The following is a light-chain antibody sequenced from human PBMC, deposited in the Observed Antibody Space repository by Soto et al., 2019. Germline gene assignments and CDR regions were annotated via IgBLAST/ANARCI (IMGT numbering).Light chain of an antibody. CDR3: SSYTTSTSFIL. CDR1: SSDIGNYDF. J-gene: IGLJ2*01. V-gene: IGLV2-14*01. CDR2: EVS. Sequence: QSVLTQPASVSGSPGQSITISCTGTSSDIGNYDFVSWYQQVPGTAPTAMIYEVSSRPSGVSNRFSGSKSGNTAYLTISGLQAEDEAYYYCSSYTTSTSFILFGGGTKLTVL.